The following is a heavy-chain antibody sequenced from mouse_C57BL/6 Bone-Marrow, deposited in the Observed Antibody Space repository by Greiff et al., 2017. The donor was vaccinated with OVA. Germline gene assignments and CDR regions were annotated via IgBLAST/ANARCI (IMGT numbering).Heavy chain of an antibody. Sequence: EVQVVESGAELVRPGASVKLSCTASGFNIKDDYMHWVKQRPEQGLEWIGWVDPENGYTEYASKFQGKATITADTSSNTAYLQLSSLTSEDTAVYYCTTYRYWGQGTTLTVSS. V-gene: IGHV14-4*01. J-gene: IGHJ2*01. CDR3: TTYRY. CDR2: VDPENGYT. CDR1: GFNIKDDY.